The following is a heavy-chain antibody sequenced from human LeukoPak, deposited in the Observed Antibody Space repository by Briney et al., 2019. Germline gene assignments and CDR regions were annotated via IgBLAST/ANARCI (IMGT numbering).Heavy chain of an antibody. Sequence: GGSLRLSCAASGFTFSSYAMSWVRQAPGKGLEWVSAISGSGGSTYYADSVKGRFTISRDNSKNTLYLQMNSLRAEDTAVYYCARGGYYYDSSGYSNWFDPRGQGTLVTVSS. CDR2: ISGSGGST. CDR3: ARGGYYYDSSGYSNWFDP. J-gene: IGHJ5*02. D-gene: IGHD3-22*01. CDR1: GFTFSSYA. V-gene: IGHV3-23*01.